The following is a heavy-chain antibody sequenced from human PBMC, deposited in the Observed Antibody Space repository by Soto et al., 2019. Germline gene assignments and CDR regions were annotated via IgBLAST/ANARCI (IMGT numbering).Heavy chain of an antibody. J-gene: IGHJ6*02. Sequence: SETLSLTCAVYGGSFSGYYWSWIRQPPGKGLEWIGSFFYSRNTYYNPSLKSRVTISVDTSKMQFSLNLSSVTAEDTAVYYCASSEGAGMDVWGQGTTVTVSS. CDR3: ASSEGAGMDV. CDR1: GGSFSGYY. V-gene: IGHV4-34*12. CDR2: FFYSRNT.